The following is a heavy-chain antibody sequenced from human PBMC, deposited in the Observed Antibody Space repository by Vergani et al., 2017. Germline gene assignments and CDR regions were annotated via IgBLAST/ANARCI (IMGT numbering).Heavy chain of an antibody. CDR1: GFTFSDYY. V-gene: IGHV3-11*04. CDR3: ARSPWWLRSTGLDY. CDR2: ISSSGSTI. D-gene: IGHD5-12*01. Sequence: VQLLESGGNLIQPGGSLRLSCGASGFTFSDYYMSWIRQAPGKGLEWVSYISSSGSTIYYADSVKGRFTISRDNAKNSLYLQMNSLRAEDTAVYYCARSPWWLRSTGLDYWGQGTLVTVSS. J-gene: IGHJ4*02.